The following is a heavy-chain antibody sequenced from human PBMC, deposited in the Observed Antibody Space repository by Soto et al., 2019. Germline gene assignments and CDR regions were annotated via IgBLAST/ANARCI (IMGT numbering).Heavy chain of an antibody. V-gene: IGHV3-30*18. CDR1: GFTFSSYG. CDR3: AKDYGSGCDWLRVGDASDI. D-gene: IGHD6-19*01. Sequence: QVQLVESGGGVVQPGRSLRLSCAASGFTFSSYGMHWVRQAPGKGLEWVAVISYDGSNKYYADSVKGRFTISRDTSKNTLYLKMNSLRAEDTAIYYCAKDYGSGCDWLRVGDASDIWGQGTMVTVSS. CDR2: ISYDGSNK. J-gene: IGHJ3*02.